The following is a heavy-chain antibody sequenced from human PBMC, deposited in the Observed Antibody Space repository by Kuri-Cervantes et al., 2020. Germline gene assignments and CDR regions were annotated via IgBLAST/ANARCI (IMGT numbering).Heavy chain of an antibody. CDR3: ASSNIVVVPAAIGTFDY. V-gene: IGHV4-4*02. Sequence: SETLSLTCAVSGVSIIGRNWWSWVRQPPGKGLEWIGEIYHTGSTNYYPSLKSRVTMSVDTSKNQFSLKLSSVTAADTAVYYCASSNIVVVPAAIGTFDYWGQGTLVTVSS. CDR2: IYHTGST. CDR1: GVSIIGRNW. D-gene: IGHD2-2*01. J-gene: IGHJ4*02.